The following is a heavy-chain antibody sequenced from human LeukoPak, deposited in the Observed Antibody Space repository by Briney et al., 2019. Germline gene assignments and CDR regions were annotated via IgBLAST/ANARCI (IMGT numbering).Heavy chain of an antibody. CDR3: ARRAFSSGYYYFDY. Sequence: SETLSLTCTVSGGSISSYYWSWIRQPPGKGLEWIGDIYYSGSTNYNPSLKSRVTISVDTSKNQFSLQLSSVTAADTAVYYCARRAFSSGYYYFDYWGQGTLVTVSS. CDR2: IYYSGST. J-gene: IGHJ4*02. CDR1: GGSISSYY. D-gene: IGHD3-22*01. V-gene: IGHV4-59*08.